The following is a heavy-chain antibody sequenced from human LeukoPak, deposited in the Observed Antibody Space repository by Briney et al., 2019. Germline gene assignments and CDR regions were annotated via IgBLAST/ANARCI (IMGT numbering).Heavy chain of an antibody. CDR1: GYTFTSYD. CDR2: INPNTGDT. J-gene: IGHJ5*02. D-gene: IGHD4-11*01. V-gene: IGHV1-2*02. Sequence: ASVKVSCKASGYTFTSYDINWVRQAPGQGLEWMGWINPNTGDTNYAQKFQGRVTMTRDTSITTAYMELSRLRSDDTAMYYCARDGDYSIRRGWFGPWGQGTQVTVSS. CDR3: ARDGDYSIRRGWFGP.